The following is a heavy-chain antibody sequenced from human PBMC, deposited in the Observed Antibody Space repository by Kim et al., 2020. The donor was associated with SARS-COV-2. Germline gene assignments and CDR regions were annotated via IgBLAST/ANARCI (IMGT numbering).Heavy chain of an antibody. CDR1: GFTFSSYS. J-gene: IGHJ4*02. Sequence: GGSLRLSRAASGFTFSSYSMNWVRQAPGKGLEWVSSISSSRSYIYYADSVKGRFTISRDNAKNSLYLQMKSLRAEDTAVYYCARAKAGQLELLDYWGQGT. CDR2: ISSSRSYI. D-gene: IGHD1-1*01. CDR3: ARAKAGQLELLDY. V-gene: IGHV3-21*01.